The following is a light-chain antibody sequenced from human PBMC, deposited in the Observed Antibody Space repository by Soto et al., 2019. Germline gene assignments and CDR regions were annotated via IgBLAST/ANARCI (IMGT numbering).Light chain of an antibody. CDR2: EDN. V-gene: IGLV3-1*01. Sequence: SYELTQPPSVSVSPGQTASITCSGDTLGDKYAYWYQQKPGQSPVLVIYEDNKRPSGIPERFSGSNSGNTATLTISGTQAMDEADYYCQAWDSTVVFGGGTKVTVL. J-gene: IGLJ2*01. CDR1: TLGDKY. CDR3: QAWDSTVV.